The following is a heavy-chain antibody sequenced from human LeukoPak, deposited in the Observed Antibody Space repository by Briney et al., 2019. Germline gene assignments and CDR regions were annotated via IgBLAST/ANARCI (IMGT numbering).Heavy chain of an antibody. V-gene: IGHV4-59*01. D-gene: IGHD2-2*01. CDR2: IYYSGST. CDR1: GGTISSYY. Sequence: PSETLSLTCTVSGGTISSYYWRWIRQPPGKGLEWIGYIYYSGSTNYNPSLKSRVTISVDTSKNQFSLKLTSVTAADTAGYYCAREIPKCLQSVPAALDAFDIWGQGTMVTVSS. J-gene: IGHJ3*02. CDR3: AREIPKCLQSVPAALDAFDI.